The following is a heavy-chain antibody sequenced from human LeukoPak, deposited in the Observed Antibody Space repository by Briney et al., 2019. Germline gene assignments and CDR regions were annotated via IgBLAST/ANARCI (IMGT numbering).Heavy chain of an antibody. V-gene: IGHV5-51*01. J-gene: IGHJ4*02. CDR1: GYSFTSYW. Sequence: GESLKISFKGSGYSFTSYWIGWVRQMPGKGLEWMGIIYPGDSDTRYSPSFQGQVTISADKSISTAYLQWSSLKASDTAMYYCAKLGAVVVPAAHFDYWGQGTLVTVSS. CDR3: AKLGAVVVPAAHFDY. CDR2: IYPGDSDT. D-gene: IGHD2-2*01.